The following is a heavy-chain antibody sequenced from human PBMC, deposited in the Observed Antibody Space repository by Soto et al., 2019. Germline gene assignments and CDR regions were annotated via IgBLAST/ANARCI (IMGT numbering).Heavy chain of an antibody. CDR3: ARLWGQLLPFYYYYYGRDV. Sequence: PSETLSLTCTVSGGSISSSRYSWGWIRQPPGKGLEWIGSIYHIGSTYYNPSLKSRVTISVDTSKNQFSLKLSSVTAADTAVYYCARLWGQLLPFYYYYYGRDVWVQGATVTVYS. CDR1: GGSISSSRYS. D-gene: IGHD2-2*01. V-gene: IGHV4-39*01. J-gene: IGHJ6*02. CDR2: IYHIGST.